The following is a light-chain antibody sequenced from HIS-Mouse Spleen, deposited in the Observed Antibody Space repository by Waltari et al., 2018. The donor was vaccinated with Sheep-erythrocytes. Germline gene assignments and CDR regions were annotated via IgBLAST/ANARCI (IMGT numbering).Light chain of an antibody. CDR3: QQYGSSPL. J-gene: IGKJ4*01. Sequence: DIQMTQSPSTLSASVGDRVTITCRASQSISSWLAWYQQKPGKAPKLLIYKASSLESGVPSRFSGSGSGTEFTLTISRLEPEDFAVYYCQQYGSSPLFGGGTKVEIK. CDR1: QSISSW. V-gene: IGKV1-5*03. CDR2: KAS.